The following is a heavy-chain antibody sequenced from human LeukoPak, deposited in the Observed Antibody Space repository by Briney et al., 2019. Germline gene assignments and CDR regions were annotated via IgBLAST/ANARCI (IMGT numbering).Heavy chain of an antibody. J-gene: IGHJ4*02. D-gene: IGHD4-23*01. Sequence: GGSLRLSCAASGFTVSSNYMSWVRQAPGKGLVWVARINGDKSTTNYADFVKGRFTISRDNARNTLYLQMNSLRAEDTAIYYCTRVYGGNSPHDFWGQGTLVTVSS. CDR1: GFTVSSNY. V-gene: IGHV3-74*01. CDR3: TRVYGGNSPHDF. CDR2: INGDKSTT.